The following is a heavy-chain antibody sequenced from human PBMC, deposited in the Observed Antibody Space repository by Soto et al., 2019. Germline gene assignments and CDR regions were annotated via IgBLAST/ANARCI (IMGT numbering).Heavy chain of an antibody. CDR1: GFTCSSYA. CDR2: ISGSGSST. J-gene: IGHJ4*02. Sequence: GGPLRLSCVAAGFTCSSYAVSCVRQAPGKDLEWVSGISGSGSSTYYAGYVKGRFTISRDTSKNTLHLQMNGLRAEDTAIYYFAKCGGSYGSGPHIATWGQRTQVTVSP. D-gene: IGHD3-10*01. CDR3: AKCGGSYGSGPHIAT. V-gene: IGHV3-23*01.